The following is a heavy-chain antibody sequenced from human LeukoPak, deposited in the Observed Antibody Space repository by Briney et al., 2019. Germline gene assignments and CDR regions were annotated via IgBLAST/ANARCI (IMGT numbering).Heavy chain of an antibody. V-gene: IGHV3-64D*06. J-gene: IGHJ3*02. CDR1: GFTFSTFA. D-gene: IGHD3-16*01. Sequence: TGGSLRLSCSASGFTFSTFAMHWVRQAPGKRLEYVSGINNNGDSTYYSGSVKARLTISRDNSKNTLFLQMASLRAEDTAVYYCVKTMITFGGVIRTDAFDIWGQGTMVIVSS. CDR2: INNNGDST. CDR3: VKTMITFGGVIRTDAFDI.